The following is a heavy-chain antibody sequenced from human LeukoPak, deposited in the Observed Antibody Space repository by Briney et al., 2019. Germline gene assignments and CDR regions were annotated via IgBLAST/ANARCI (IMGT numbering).Heavy chain of an antibody. J-gene: IGHJ4*02. V-gene: IGHV3-30-3*01. CDR1: GFTFSSYA. CDR2: ISYDGSNK. D-gene: IGHD6-19*01. Sequence: PGGSLRLSCAASGFTFSSYAMHWVRQAPGKGLEWVAVISYDGSNKYYADSVKGRFTISRDNSKNTLYLQMNSLRAEDTAVYYCASIGVSGGSPTDYFDYWGQGTLVTVSS. CDR3: ASIGVSGGSPTDYFDY.